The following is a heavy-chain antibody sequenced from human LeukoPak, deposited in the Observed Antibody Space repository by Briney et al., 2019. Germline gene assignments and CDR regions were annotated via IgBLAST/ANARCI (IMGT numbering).Heavy chain of an antibody. CDR2: IWYDGGEK. D-gene: IGHD3-3*01. CDR3: ARELGRSGCYDY. V-gene: IGHV3-30*02. CDR1: GFTFSTYG. Sequence: PGGSLRLSCAASGFTFSTYGMHWVRQAPDKGLEWVAFIWYDGGEKYYADSVKGRVTISRDNSKNTLYLQMNSLRVEDTAVYYCARELGRSGCYDYWGQGTLVTVSS. J-gene: IGHJ4*02.